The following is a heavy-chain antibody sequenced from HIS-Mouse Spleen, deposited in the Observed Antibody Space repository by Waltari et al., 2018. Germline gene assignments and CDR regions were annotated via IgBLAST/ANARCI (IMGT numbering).Heavy chain of an antibody. D-gene: IGHD1-26*01. CDR2: IKSKTDGGTT. CDR3: SSYSGSVGGYYYYYYGMDV. J-gene: IGHJ6*02. Sequence: EVQLVESGGGLVKPGGSLRLSCAASGFTFSNAWRSWGGQAPGKGLEWVGRIKSKTDGGTTDYAAPVKGRFTISRDDSKNTLYLQMNSLKTEDTAVYYCSSYSGSVGGYYYYYYGMDVWGQGTTVTVSS. V-gene: IGHV3-15*01. CDR1: GFTFSNAW.